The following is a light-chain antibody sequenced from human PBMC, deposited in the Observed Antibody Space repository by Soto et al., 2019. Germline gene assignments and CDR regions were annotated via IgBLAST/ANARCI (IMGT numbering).Light chain of an antibody. Sequence: DVVMTQSPLPLPVTLGQPASISCRSSRSLVYSDGNTSLNWYQQRFGQAPRLLIYDASRRATGIPDRFSGSGSGTDFTLTISGLEPEDFAVYYCQQYDSSPPITFGQGTRLEIK. J-gene: IGKJ5*01. CDR1: RSLVYSDGNTS. CDR3: QQYDSSPPIT. CDR2: DAS. V-gene: IGKV2-30*01.